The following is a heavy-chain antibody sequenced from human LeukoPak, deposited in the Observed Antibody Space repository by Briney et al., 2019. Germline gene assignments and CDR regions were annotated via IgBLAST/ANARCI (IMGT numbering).Heavy chain of an antibody. CDR3: ARQKARWLQFRPHYYFDY. D-gene: IGHD5-24*01. CDR1: GYSFTSYW. CDR2: IYPGDSDT. J-gene: IGHJ4*02. Sequence: GESLKISCKGSGYSFTSYWIGWVRQMPGKGLEWMGIIYPGDSDTRYSPSFQGQVTISADKSISTAYLQWSSLKASDTAMYYCARQKARWLQFRPHYYFDYWGQGTLATVSS. V-gene: IGHV5-51*01.